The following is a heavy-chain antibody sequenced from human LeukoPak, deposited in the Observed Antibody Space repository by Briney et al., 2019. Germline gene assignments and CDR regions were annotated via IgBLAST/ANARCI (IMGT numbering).Heavy chain of an antibody. V-gene: IGHV4-39*01. CDR3: ARHHGRDGYFYFVGV. Sequence: SETLSLTCIVSGGSIKTSSYYWGWIRQPPGKGLEWIGNAYYSGSTYYNPSLKSRVTISVDTSKNQFSLILSSVTAADTAIYYCARHHGRDGYFYFVGVWGKGTTVTISS. CDR2: AYYSGST. D-gene: IGHD5-24*01. J-gene: IGHJ6*04. CDR1: GGSIKTSSYY.